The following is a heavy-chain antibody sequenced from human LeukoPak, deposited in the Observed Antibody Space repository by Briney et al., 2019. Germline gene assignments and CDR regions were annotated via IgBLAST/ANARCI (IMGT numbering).Heavy chain of an antibody. V-gene: IGHV3-33*01. Sequence: GRSLSLSCSASGFTFTRHGMHWVRQAPGKGREWVAVIWYDGSYKFYTDSVKGRFTISRDNSRNTLYLQMNSLRVEDTAIYYCARDITSHYFDYCGQGALVTVSS. CDR2: IWYDGSYK. CDR3: ARDITSHYFDY. J-gene: IGHJ4*02. D-gene: IGHD1-14*01. CDR1: GFTFTRHG.